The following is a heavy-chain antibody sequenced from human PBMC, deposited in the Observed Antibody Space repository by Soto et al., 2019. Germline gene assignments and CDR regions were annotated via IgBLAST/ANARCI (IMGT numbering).Heavy chain of an antibody. CDR1: GFTFSGSA. Sequence: GGCLRLSCAASGFTFSGSAMHWVRQASGKGLEWVGRIRSKSNSYATAYAASVKGRFTISRDDSKDTAYLQMNSLKTEDTAVYYCTRDPRNYYDSIGSANWFDPWGQGTLVTVSS. J-gene: IGHJ5*02. CDR2: IRSKSNSYAT. CDR3: TRDPRNYYDSIGSANWFDP. V-gene: IGHV3-73*01. D-gene: IGHD3-22*01.